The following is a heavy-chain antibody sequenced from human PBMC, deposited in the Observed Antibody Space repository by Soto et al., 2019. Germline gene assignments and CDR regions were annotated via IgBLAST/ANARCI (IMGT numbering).Heavy chain of an antibody. CDR3: ARNSWNAPPAFDF. D-gene: IGHD1-1*01. V-gene: IGHV6-1*01. Sequence: KTSETLSLTCVISGNNVSTNSAGWNWIRQSPSRGLEWLGRTYYRSKWNNDYADSVKGRITVNPDTSKNQFSLQLNSVTPEDTGMYYCARNSWNAPPAFDFWGQGIQVTVSS. J-gene: IGHJ4*02. CDR1: GNNVSTNSAG. CDR2: TYYRSKWNN.